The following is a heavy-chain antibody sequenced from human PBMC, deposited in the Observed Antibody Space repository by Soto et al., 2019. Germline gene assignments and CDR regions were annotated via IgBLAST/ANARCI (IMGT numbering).Heavy chain of an antibody. CDR2: INHSGST. V-gene: IGHV4-34*01. J-gene: IGHJ3*02. Sequence: PSETLSLTCAVYGGSFSGYYWSWIRQPPGKGLEWIGEINHSGSTNYNPSLKSRVTISVDTSKNQFSLKLSSVTAADTAVYYCARGRGGSSWYFAFDIWGQGTMVTVSS. CDR3: ARGRGGSSWYFAFDI. CDR1: GGSFSGYY. D-gene: IGHD6-13*01.